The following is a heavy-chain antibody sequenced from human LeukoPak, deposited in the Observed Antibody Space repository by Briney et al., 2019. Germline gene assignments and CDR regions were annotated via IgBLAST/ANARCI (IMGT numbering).Heavy chain of an antibody. V-gene: IGHV1-69*05. CDR3: ARGYYGSGSYYPAFDY. Sequence: SVKVSCKASGGTFISYAISWVRQAPGQGLEWMGGIIPIFGTANYAQKFQGRVTITTDESTSTAYMELSSLRSEDTAVYYCARGYYGSGSYYPAFDYWGQGTLVTVSS. D-gene: IGHD3-10*01. CDR2: IIPIFGTA. CDR1: GGTFISYA. J-gene: IGHJ4*02.